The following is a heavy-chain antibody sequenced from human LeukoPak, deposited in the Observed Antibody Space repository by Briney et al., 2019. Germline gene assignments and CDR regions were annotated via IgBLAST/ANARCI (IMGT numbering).Heavy chain of an antibody. Sequence: GGSLRLSCAASGFTFSNYNMNWVRQAPGKGLEWVSSISSSSSYIYYADSVKGRFTISRDNAKNSLYLQMNSLRAEDTAVYYCARGRGYSSSWFFDYWGQGTLVTVSS. CDR3: ARGRGYSSSWFFDY. CDR1: GFTFSNYN. CDR2: ISSSSSYI. V-gene: IGHV3-21*01. J-gene: IGHJ4*02. D-gene: IGHD6-13*01.